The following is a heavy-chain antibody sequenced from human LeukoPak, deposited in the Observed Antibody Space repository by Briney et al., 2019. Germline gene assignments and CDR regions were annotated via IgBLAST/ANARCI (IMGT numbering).Heavy chain of an antibody. Sequence: SETLSLTCTVSGGSISSGSYYWSWIRQPAGKGLEWIGRIYTSGSTNYNPSLKSRVTISVDTSKNQFSLKLSSVTAADTAVYYCARVFVKGDCIDYWGQGTLVTVSS. D-gene: IGHD2-21*02. CDR2: IYTSGST. CDR1: GGSISSGSYY. CDR3: ARVFVKGDCIDY. J-gene: IGHJ4*02. V-gene: IGHV4-61*02.